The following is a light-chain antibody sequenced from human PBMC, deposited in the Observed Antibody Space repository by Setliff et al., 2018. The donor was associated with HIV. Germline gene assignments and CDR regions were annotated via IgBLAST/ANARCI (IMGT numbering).Light chain of an antibody. CDR2: DVT. CDR1: SSDVGVYNY. CDR3: SPYTSSGTPV. Sequence: QSALAQPDSVSGSPGQSITVSCTGTSSDVGVYNYVSWFQQHPGKAPKLMIYDVTNRPSGVSNRFSGSKSGNTASLTISGLQAEDEADYHCSPYTSSGTPVFGTGTKVTVL. V-gene: IGLV2-14*03. J-gene: IGLJ1*01.